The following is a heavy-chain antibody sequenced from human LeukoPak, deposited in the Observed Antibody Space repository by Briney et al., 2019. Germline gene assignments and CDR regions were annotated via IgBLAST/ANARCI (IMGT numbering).Heavy chain of an antibody. D-gene: IGHD3-10*01. V-gene: IGHV1-69*13. CDR2: IIPIFGTA. Sequence: SVKVSCKASGGTFSSYAISWVRQAPGQGLEWMGGIIPIFGTANYAQKFQGRVTITADESTSTAYMELSSLRSEDTAVYYCARYWFGELSLGMDVRGKGTTVTVSS. J-gene: IGHJ6*04. CDR1: GGTFSSYA. CDR3: ARYWFGELSLGMDV.